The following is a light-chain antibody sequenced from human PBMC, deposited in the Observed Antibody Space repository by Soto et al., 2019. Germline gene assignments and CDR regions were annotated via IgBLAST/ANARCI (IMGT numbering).Light chain of an antibody. V-gene: IGLV1-51*01. CDR3: GTWDSSLSAGV. J-gene: IGLJ2*01. Sequence: QSVLTQPPSVSAAPGQKVTISCSGSSSNIGSNYVSWYQQLPGTAPKLLIYDDNKRPSGIPDRFSGSKSGTSATLGITGLQTGDEADYYCGTWDSSLSAGVFGGGPKVTVL. CDR2: DDN. CDR1: SSNIGSNY.